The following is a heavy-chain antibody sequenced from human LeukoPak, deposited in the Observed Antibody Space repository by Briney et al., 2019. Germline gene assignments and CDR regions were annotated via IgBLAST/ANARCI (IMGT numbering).Heavy chain of an antibody. V-gene: IGHV4-59*08. D-gene: IGHD4-11*01. CDR2: IYYTGST. CDR3: ARPATSSTGAFDI. Sequence: SETLSLTCTISGGSISSYYWSWIRQPPGKGLEWIGYIYYTGSTNHNPSLKSRVTISVDTSKNQFSLKLSSVTAADTAVYYCARPATSSTGAFDIWGQGTMVTVSS. CDR1: GGSISSYY. J-gene: IGHJ3*02.